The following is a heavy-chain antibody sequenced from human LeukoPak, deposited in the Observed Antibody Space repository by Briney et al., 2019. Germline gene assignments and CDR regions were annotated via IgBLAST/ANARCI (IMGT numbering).Heavy chain of an antibody. J-gene: IGHJ3*02. CDR1: GYSISNAYY. Sequence: SETLSLTCSVSGYSISNAYYWSWIRQPPGKGLEWIGEINHSGSTNYNPSLKSRVTISVDTSKNQFSLKLSSVTAADMAVYYCTRGRLPPWSWDTNMVKGAFDIWGQGTMVTVSS. D-gene: IGHD5-18*01. V-gene: IGHV4-34*01. CDR3: TRGRLPPWSWDTNMVKGAFDI. CDR2: INHSGST.